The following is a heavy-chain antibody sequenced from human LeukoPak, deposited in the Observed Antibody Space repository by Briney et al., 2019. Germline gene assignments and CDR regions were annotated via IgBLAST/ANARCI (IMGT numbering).Heavy chain of an antibody. J-gene: IGHJ3*02. V-gene: IGHV1-18*01. D-gene: IGHD4-17*01. Sequence: ASVKVSCKASGYTFTSYGISWVRQAPGQGLEWMGCISAYNGNTNYAQKLQGRVTMTTDTSTSTAYMELRSLRSGDTAVYYCARDEGYDYGDPGAFDIWGQGTMVTVSS. CDR3: ARDEGYDYGDPGAFDI. CDR1: GYTFTSYG. CDR2: ISAYNGNT.